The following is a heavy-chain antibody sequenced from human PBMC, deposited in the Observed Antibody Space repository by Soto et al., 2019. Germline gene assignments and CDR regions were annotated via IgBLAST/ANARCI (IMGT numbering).Heavy chain of an antibody. D-gene: IGHD2-15*01. CDR1: GYSFTSYW. V-gene: IGHV5-51*01. CDR2: IYPGDSDT. J-gene: IGHJ3*02. Sequence: GESLKISCKGSGYSFTSYWLGWVRQMPGKGLEWMGIIYPGDSDTRYSPSFQGQVTISADKSISTAYLQWSSLRASDTAMYYWARREDIVVVVAANDAFDIWGQGTMVTVSS. CDR3: ARREDIVVVVAANDAFDI.